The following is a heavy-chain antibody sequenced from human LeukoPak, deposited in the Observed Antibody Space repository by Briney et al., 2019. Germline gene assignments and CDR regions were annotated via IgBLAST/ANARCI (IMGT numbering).Heavy chain of an antibody. Sequence: GGSLRLSCAASGFTFSSYAMSWVRQAPGKGLEWVSAISGSGGSTYYADSAKGRFTISRDNSKNTLYLQMNSLRAEDTAVYYCARLLSGWYLADYWGQGTLVTVSS. V-gene: IGHV3-23*01. J-gene: IGHJ4*02. D-gene: IGHD6-19*01. CDR1: GFTFSSYA. CDR3: ARLLSGWYLADY. CDR2: ISGSGGST.